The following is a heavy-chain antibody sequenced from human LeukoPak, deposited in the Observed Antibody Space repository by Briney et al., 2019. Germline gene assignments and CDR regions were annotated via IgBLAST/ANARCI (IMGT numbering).Heavy chain of an antibody. V-gene: IGHV3-30*03. CDR3: ARDPRCSSTSCYTYFDY. Sequence: GGSLRLSCAASGFTFSSYGMHWVRQAPGKGLEWVAVISYDGSNKYYADSVKGRFTISRDNSKNTLYLQMNSLRAEDTAVYYCARDPRCSSTSCYTYFDYWGQGTLVTVSS. CDR1: GFTFSSYG. J-gene: IGHJ4*02. D-gene: IGHD2-2*02. CDR2: ISYDGSNK.